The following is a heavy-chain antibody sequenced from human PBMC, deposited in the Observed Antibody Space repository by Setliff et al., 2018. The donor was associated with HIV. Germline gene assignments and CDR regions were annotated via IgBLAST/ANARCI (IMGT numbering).Heavy chain of an antibody. J-gene: IGHJ4*02. Sequence: KTSETLSLTCTVSGGSISSYYWTWIRQPPGKGLEWIGEINHSGSTNCNPSLKSRVTISVDTSKNQFSLKVSSVTAADTAVYYCARDGKSSFDYWGQGTLVTVSS. CDR3: ARDGKSSFDY. CDR1: GGSISSYY. V-gene: IGHV4-34*01. CDR2: INHSGST.